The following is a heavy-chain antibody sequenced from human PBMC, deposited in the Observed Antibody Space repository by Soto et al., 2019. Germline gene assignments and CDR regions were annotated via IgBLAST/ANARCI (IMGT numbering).Heavy chain of an antibody. V-gene: IGHV3-30*18. D-gene: IGHD1-26*01. CDR3: AKGQSGSYSGMDV. Sequence: GGSLRLSCAASGFTFSRFGMHWVRQAPGKGLEWVAVISYDGSNKYYADSVKGRFTISRDNSKNTLYLQMNSLRAEDTAVYYCAKGQSGSYSGMDVWGQGTTVTVSS. CDR2: ISYDGSNK. CDR1: GFTFSRFG. J-gene: IGHJ6*02.